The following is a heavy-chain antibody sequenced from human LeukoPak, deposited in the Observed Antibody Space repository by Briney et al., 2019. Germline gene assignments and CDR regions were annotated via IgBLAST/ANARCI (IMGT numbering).Heavy chain of an antibody. D-gene: IGHD6-19*01. CDR3: ARQGYISGQGFRNNWFDP. CDR2: IFYSGST. CDR1: GGSISSSSYY. J-gene: IGHJ5*02. Sequence: PSETLSFTCTVSGGSISSSSYYWGWIRQPPGKGLEWIGSIFYSGSTYYNPSLKSRVTMSVDTSKNQFSLKLSSVTAADTAVYYCARQGYISGQGFRNNWFDPWGQGSLVTVSS. V-gene: IGHV4-39*01.